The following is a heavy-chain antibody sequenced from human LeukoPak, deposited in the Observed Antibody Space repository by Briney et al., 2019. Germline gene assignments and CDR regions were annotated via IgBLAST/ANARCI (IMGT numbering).Heavy chain of an antibody. J-gene: IGHJ5*02. Sequence: SETLSLTCTVSGGSISSYYWSWIRQPPGKGLEWIGYIYYSGSTNYNPSLESRVTISVDTSKNQFSLKLSSVTAADTAVYYCARSYSSGWSNWFDPWGQGTLVTVSS. CDR2: IYYSGST. CDR1: GGSISSYY. CDR3: ARSYSSGWSNWFDP. D-gene: IGHD6-19*01. V-gene: IGHV4-59*01.